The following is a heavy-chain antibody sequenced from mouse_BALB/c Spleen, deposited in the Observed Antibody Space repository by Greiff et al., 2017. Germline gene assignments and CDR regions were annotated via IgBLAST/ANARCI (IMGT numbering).Heavy chain of an antibody. Sequence: EVKVVESGGGLVKPGGSLKLSCAASGFTFSSYAMSWVRQSPEKRLEWVAEISSGGSYTYYPDTVTGRFTISRDNAKNTLYLEMSSLRSEDTAMYYCATAYYGNYAWFAYWGQGTLVTVSA. CDR1: GFTFSSYA. J-gene: IGHJ3*01. CDR3: ATAYYGNYAWFAY. V-gene: IGHV5-9-4*01. CDR2: ISSGGSYT. D-gene: IGHD2-10*01.